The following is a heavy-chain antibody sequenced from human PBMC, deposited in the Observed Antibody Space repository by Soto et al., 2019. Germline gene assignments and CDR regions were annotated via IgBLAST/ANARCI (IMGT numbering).Heavy chain of an antibody. CDR3: ASRDPGTSVDY. CDR2: IYRTGST. D-gene: IGHD1-7*01. J-gene: IGHJ4*02. Sequence: SETLSLTCAVSGGSFTSNNWWTWVRQPPGQGLEWIGEIYRTGSTNYNPSLKSRVTISLDKSENQFSLKVTSLTAADTAVYYCASRDPGTSVDYWSQGTLVTVSS. V-gene: IGHV4-4*02. CDR1: GGSFTSNNW.